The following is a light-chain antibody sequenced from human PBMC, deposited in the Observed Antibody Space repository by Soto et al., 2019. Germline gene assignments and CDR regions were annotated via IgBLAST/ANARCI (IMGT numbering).Light chain of an antibody. V-gene: IGKV3-20*01. CDR3: QQYDSFIFT. J-gene: IGKJ3*01. CDR1: QSVTSSY. Sequence: EIVLTQSPGTLSLSPGERATLSCRASQSVTSSYLAWYQQKPGQAPRLLIYGASRRATGIPERFSGGGSGTDFTLTISRLEPEDFAVSYCQQYDSFIFTFGPGTKVDIK. CDR2: GAS.